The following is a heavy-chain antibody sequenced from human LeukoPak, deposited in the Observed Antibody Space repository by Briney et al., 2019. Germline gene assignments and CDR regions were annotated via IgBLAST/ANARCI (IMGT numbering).Heavy chain of an antibody. V-gene: IGHV4-4*07. J-gene: IGHJ4*02. CDR2: IYSSGRT. CDR1: GASISAYH. Sequence: PSETLSLTRSVSGASISAYHWSWIRQPAGKGLEWIGRIYSSGRTNYIPSLKSRLTMSVDTSKNQFSLKLNSVTAADTAVYYCASDYSYPDYWGQGTLVTVSS. D-gene: IGHD5-18*01. CDR3: ASDYSYPDY.